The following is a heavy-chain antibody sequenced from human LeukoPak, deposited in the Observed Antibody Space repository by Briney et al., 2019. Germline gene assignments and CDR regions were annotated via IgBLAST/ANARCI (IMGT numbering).Heavy chain of an antibody. CDR2: ISGSGGST. D-gene: IGHD3-10*01. Sequence: GGSLRLSCAASGFTFSSYAMSWVRQAPGKGLEWVSAISGSGGSTYYADSVKGRFTNSRDNSKNTLYLQMNSLRAEDTAVYYCAKPPAMVRGVGEFDPWGQGTLVTVSS. J-gene: IGHJ5*02. CDR3: AKPPAMVRGVGEFDP. V-gene: IGHV3-23*01. CDR1: GFTFSSYA.